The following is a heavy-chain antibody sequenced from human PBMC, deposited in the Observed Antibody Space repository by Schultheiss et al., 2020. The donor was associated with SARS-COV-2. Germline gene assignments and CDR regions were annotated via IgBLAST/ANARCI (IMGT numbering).Heavy chain of an antibody. CDR1: GYTFTSYG. CDR3: ALLALRIAAAGHTGYYMDV. CDR2: INPNSGGT. V-gene: IGHV1-2*04. Sequence: ASVKVSCKASGYTFTSYGISWVRQAPGQGLEWMGRINPNSGGTNYAQKFQGWVTMTRDTSISTAYMELSRLRSDDTAVYYCALLALRIAAAGHTGYYMDVWGKGTTVTVSS. D-gene: IGHD6-13*01. J-gene: IGHJ6*03.